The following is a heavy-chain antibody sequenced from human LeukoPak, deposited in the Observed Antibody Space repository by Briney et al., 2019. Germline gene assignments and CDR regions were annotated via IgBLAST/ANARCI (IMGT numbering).Heavy chain of an antibody. CDR2: IYYSGST. J-gene: IGHJ6*03. V-gene: IGHV4-59*01. Sequence: SETLSLTCTLSGDSMSSYYWSWIRQPPGKGLQWIGYIYYSGSTNYNPSLKSRVIISVDRSKNQFSLRLTFVTAADTAVYYCARVVVGAFYYYYYMDVWGKGTTVIVSS. CDR1: GDSMSSYY. CDR3: ARVVVGAFYYYYYMDV. D-gene: IGHD2-2*01.